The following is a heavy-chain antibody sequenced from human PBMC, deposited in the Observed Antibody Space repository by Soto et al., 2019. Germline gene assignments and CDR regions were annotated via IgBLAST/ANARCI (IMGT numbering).Heavy chain of an antibody. CDR3: ASSLGGDQLLTNQW. CDR2: IYYSGST. CDR1: GGSISSYY. D-gene: IGHD2-2*01. J-gene: IGHJ4*02. Sequence: SETLSLTCAVSGGSISSYYWSWIRQPPGKGLEWIGYIYYSGSTNYNPSLKSRVTISVDTSKNQFSLKLSSVTAADTAVYYCASSLGGDQLLTNQWWGQGTLVTVSS. V-gene: IGHV4-59*08.